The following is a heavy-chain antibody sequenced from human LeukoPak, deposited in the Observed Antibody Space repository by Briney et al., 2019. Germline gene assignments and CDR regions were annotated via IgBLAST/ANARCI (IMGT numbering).Heavy chain of an antibody. V-gene: IGHV3-11*01. J-gene: IGHJ4*02. D-gene: IGHD5-12*01. CDR2: ITSSGDDI. CDR3: ASDIVATSGDF. Sequence: GGSLRLSCAASGFTFSDYYMSWIRQAPGKGLEWVAYITSSGDDIYYADSVKGRFTISRDNAKDALFLRMNSLRVEDTATYYCASDIVATSGDFWGQGTLVSVSS. CDR1: GFTFSDYY.